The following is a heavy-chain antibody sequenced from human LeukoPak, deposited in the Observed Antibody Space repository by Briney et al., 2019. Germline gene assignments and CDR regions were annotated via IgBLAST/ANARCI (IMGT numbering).Heavy chain of an antibody. CDR1: GGSFSGYY. Sequence: SETLSLTCAVYGGSFSGYYWSWIRQPPGKGLEWVGYIYYSGSTNYNPSLKSRVTIPVDTSKNQFSLKLSSVTAADTAVYYCARVVAAHFDDWGQGTLVTVSS. D-gene: IGHD6-13*01. J-gene: IGHJ4*02. V-gene: IGHV4-59*01. CDR3: ARVVAAHFDD. CDR2: IYYSGST.